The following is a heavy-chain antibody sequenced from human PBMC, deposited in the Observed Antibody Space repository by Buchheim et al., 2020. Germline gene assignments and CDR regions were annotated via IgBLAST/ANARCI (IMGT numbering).Heavy chain of an antibody. CDR2: ISYDGSNK. CDR1: GFTFSSYG. J-gene: IGHJ4*02. V-gene: IGHV3-30*18. Sequence: QVQLVESGGGVVQPGRSLRLSCAASGFTFSSYGMHWVRQAPGKGLEWVAVISYDGSNKYYADSVKGRFTISRDTSKNTLYLQMNSLRAEDTAVYYCAKVDSSSLGDYWGQGTL. CDR3: AKVDSSSLGDY. D-gene: IGHD6-6*01.